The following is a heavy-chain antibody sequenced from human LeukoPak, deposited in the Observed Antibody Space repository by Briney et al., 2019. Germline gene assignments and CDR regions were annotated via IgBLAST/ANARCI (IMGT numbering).Heavy chain of an antibody. V-gene: IGHV3-74*01. CDR1: GFTFRTYW. CDR2: INEDGSIT. CDR3: GRDLGGRSGY. D-gene: IGHD1-26*01. Sequence: GGSLTLFCALSGFTFRTYWMHWVRHVAGEGLVWVSRINEDGSITNYADSVKGRLSISRNNAKNTLYLQMNSLRAEETAVYYCGRDLGGRSGYWGQGTLVTVSS. J-gene: IGHJ4*02.